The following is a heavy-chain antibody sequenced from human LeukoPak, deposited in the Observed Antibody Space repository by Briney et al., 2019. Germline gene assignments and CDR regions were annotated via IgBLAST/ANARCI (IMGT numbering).Heavy chain of an antibody. Sequence: PSQTLSLTCSVSGGSISSGGYYWSWLRQHPGKGLEWIGYIYYSGSTYYNPSLKSRVSISVDTSTNQFSLRLSSVTAADTAVYYCARTTTYSYDSSGYYEYFQHWGQGTLVTVSS. D-gene: IGHD3-22*01. V-gene: IGHV4-31*03. CDR1: GGSISSGGYY. CDR2: IYYSGST. CDR3: ARTTTYSYDSSGYYEYFQH. J-gene: IGHJ1*01.